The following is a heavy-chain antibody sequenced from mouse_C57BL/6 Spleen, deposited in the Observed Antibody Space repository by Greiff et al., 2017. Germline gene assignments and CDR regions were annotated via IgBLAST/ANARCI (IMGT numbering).Heavy chain of an antibody. CDR3: ARSHYYGSSYYAMDY. CDR2: IYPGDGDT. J-gene: IGHJ4*01. D-gene: IGHD1-1*01. CDR1: GYAFSSYW. V-gene: IGHV1-80*01. Sequence: VQVVESGAELVKPGASVKISCKASGYAFSSYWMNWVKQRPGKGLEWIGQIYPGDGDTNYNGKFKGKATLTADKSSSTAYMQLSSLTSEDSAVYFCARSHYYGSSYYAMDYWGQGTSVTVSS.